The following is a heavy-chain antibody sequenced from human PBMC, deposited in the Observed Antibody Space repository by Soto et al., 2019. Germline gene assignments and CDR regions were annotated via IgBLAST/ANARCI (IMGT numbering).Heavy chain of an antibody. CDR2: ISAAGDP. CDR3: ARTDSDFYGLDV. V-gene: IGHV3-13*05. D-gene: IGHD5-18*01. Sequence: EVQLVESGGGLVQPGGSLRLSCEASGFTFRNYDMHWVRQGTGKGLEWVSGISAAGDPDYADSVEGRFTNSRENAQNSFFLQMNSLRVGDTDVYYCARTDSDFYGLDVWGQGTTVIVSS. CDR1: GFTFRNYD. J-gene: IGHJ6*02.